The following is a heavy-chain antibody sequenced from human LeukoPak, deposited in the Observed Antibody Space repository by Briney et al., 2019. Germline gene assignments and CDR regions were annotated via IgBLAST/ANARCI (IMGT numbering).Heavy chain of an antibody. Sequence: GGSLRLSCAASGFTFSSYAMHWVRQAPGKGLEWVAVISYDGSNKYYADSVKGRFTISRDNSKNTLYLQMNSLRAEDTAVYYCARGPHYGGNSGNAFDIWGQGTMVTVSS. V-gene: IGHV3-30-3*01. J-gene: IGHJ3*02. CDR1: GFTFSSYA. D-gene: IGHD4-23*01. CDR3: ARGPHYGGNSGNAFDI. CDR2: ISYDGSNK.